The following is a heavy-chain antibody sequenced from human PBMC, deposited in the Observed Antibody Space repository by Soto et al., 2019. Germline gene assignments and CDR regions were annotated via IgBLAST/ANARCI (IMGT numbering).Heavy chain of an antibody. Sequence: PGGSLRLSCAASGFTFSSYGMHWVRQAPGKGLEWVAVISYDGSNKYYADSVKGRFTISRDNSKNTLYLQMNSLRAEDTAVYYCARSIAPEPTVNTSEYFPHSGQGTLVTVSS. CDR3: ARSIAPEPTVNTSEYFPH. V-gene: IGHV3-30*03. CDR1: GFTFSSYG. CDR2: ISYDGSNK. D-gene: IGHD4-17*01. J-gene: IGHJ1*01.